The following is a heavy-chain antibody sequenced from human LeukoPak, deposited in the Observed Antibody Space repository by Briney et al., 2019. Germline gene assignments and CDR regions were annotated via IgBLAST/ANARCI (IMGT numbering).Heavy chain of an antibody. CDR3: ARGPIVVVVAATGVFDI. V-gene: IGHV4-34*01. Sequence: KPSETLSLTCAVYGGSFSGYYWSWIRQPPGKGLEWIGEINHSGSTNYNPSLKSRVTMSVDTSKNQFSLKLSSVTAADTAVYYCARGPIVVVVAATGVFDIWGQGTMVTVSS. J-gene: IGHJ3*02. CDR1: GGSFSGYY. CDR2: INHSGST. D-gene: IGHD2-15*01.